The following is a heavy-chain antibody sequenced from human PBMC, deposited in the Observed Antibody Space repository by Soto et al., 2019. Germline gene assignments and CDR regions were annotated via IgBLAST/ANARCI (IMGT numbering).Heavy chain of an antibody. CDR1: GFTFSSYS. CDR2: ISSSSSTI. V-gene: IGHV3-48*02. J-gene: IGHJ3*02. Sequence: GGSLRLSCAASGFTFSSYSMSWVRQAPGKGLEWISYISSSSSTIYYADSVKGRFTIFRDNAKNSLYLQMNSLRDEDTAVYYCARRDNWNYGFAFDIWGRGTMVTVSS. CDR3: ARRDNWNYGFAFDI. D-gene: IGHD1-7*01.